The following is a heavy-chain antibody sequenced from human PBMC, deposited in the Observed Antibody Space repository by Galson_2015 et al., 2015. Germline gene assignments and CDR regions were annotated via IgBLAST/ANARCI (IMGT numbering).Heavy chain of an antibody. Sequence: SVKVSCKASGYTFTSYGISWVRQAPGQGLEWIGWISVYNDNTNSAQKLQGSVTMTTDTFTSTAYMELRSLRSDDTAVYYCARLAYCSGGSCSYHGMDVWGQGTPVTVSS. CDR3: ARLAYCSGGSCSYHGMDV. J-gene: IGHJ6*02. CDR1: GYTFTSYG. CDR2: ISVYNDNT. V-gene: IGHV1-18*01. D-gene: IGHD2-15*01.